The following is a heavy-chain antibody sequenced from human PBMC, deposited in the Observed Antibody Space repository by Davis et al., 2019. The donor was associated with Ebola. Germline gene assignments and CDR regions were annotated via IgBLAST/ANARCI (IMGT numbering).Heavy chain of an antibody. V-gene: IGHV4-30-2*01. Sequence: PSETLSLTCTVSGGSISSGGYSWSWIRQPPGKGLEWIGYIYHSGSTYYNPSLKSRVTISVDRSKNQFSLKLSSVTAADTAVYYCARQSPYYDFWSGYRTDYGMDVWGQGTTVTVSS. D-gene: IGHD3-3*01. CDR2: IYHSGST. CDR3: ARQSPYYDFWSGYRTDYGMDV. J-gene: IGHJ6*02. CDR1: GGSISSGGYS.